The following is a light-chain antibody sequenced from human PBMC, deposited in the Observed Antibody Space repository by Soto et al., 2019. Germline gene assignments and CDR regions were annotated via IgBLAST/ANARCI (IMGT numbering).Light chain of an antibody. Sequence: DIQMTQSPSSLSASVGDRVTITCRASQGVSAYLLWYQQRQGTAPKLLLYAASNLLSGVPSRFSGSGYGTTFTISLSSLQPEDFATYYCQQSYKTPHTFGQGTKLET. J-gene: IGKJ2*01. V-gene: IGKV1-39*01. CDR3: QQSYKTPHT. CDR2: AAS. CDR1: QGVSAY.